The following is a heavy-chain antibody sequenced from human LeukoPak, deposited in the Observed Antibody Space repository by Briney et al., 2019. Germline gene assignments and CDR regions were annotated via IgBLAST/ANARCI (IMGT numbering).Heavy chain of an antibody. J-gene: IGHJ4*02. V-gene: IGHV3-23*01. D-gene: IGHD1-7*01. CDR2: ISPGGGTT. Sequence: GGSLRLSCGVSGFAFGSEAMNWVRQSPARGLEWVASISPGGGTTYYADSVKGRFTVSRDNSKNTLYLQMSSLRAEDTAVYYCAKDERNWNYNLASQTYDWGQGTLVTVSS. CDR1: GFAFGSEA. CDR3: AKDERNWNYNLASQTYD.